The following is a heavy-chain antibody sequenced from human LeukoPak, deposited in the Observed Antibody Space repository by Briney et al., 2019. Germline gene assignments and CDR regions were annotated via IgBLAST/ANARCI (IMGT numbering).Heavy chain of an antibody. V-gene: IGHV3-30-3*01. CDR1: GFTFSSYA. CDR3: ARDYVDRGSFDY. D-gene: IGHD5-12*01. J-gene: IGHJ4*02. Sequence: GGSLRLSCAASGFTFSSYAMHWVRQAPGKGLEWVAVISYDGSNKYYADSVKGRFTISRDNSKNTLYLQMNSLRAEDTAVYYCARDYVDRGSFDYWGQGTLVTVSS. CDR2: ISYDGSNK.